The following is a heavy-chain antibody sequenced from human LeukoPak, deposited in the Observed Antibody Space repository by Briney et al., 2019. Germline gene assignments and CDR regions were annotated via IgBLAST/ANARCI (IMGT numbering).Heavy chain of an antibody. Sequence: PGGSLRLSCAASGFTFSNYAIHWVRQAPGKGLEWVAAIRFNGNFYADYVKGRFTISRDKSKSTVSQQMDALRTEDTALYNCARENWDFDFWGQGTLVTVSS. CDR1: GFTFSNYA. CDR3: ARENWDFDF. V-gene: IGHV3-30*02. CDR2: IRFNGN. J-gene: IGHJ4*02. D-gene: IGHD7-27*01.